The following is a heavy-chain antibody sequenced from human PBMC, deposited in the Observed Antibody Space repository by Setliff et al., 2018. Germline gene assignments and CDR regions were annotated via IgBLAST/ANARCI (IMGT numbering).Heavy chain of an antibody. D-gene: IGHD3-22*01. CDR1: GYSISNGFY. CDR3: ARDPHYDPTYSLPGHAFDF. CDR2: LFDGGSA. V-gene: IGHV4-38-2*02. J-gene: IGHJ3*01. Sequence: SETLSLTCAVSGYSISNGFYWGWIRQSPVKGLEWIGSLFDGGSAYYSPALKSRASISLDASKNQFALKLTSATAADTAVYYCARDPHYDPTYSLPGHAFDFWGQGIMVTVSS.